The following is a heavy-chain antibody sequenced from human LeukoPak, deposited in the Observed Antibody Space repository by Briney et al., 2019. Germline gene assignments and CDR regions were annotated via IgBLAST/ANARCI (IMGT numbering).Heavy chain of an antibody. V-gene: IGHV3-23*01. Sequence: PGGSLRLSCAASGFTFSSSAMSWVRQVPGKGLEWVSGISASGGSTSYADSVKGRFTISRDNSKNTLYLQMNSLRAEDTAVYYCAKDQGTVVNWFDPWGQGTLVTVSS. CDR3: AKDQGTVVNWFDP. CDR1: GFTFSSSA. J-gene: IGHJ5*02. CDR2: ISASGGST. D-gene: IGHD4-23*01.